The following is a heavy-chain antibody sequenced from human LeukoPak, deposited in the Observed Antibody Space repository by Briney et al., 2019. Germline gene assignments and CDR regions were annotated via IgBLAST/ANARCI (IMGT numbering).Heavy chain of an antibody. CDR3: AREGSSRWAGFDY. CDR2: IYYSGST. D-gene: IGHD3-10*01. V-gene: IGHV4-59*01. Sequence: SETQSLTCTVSGGSISSYYWSWIRQPPGKGLEWIGYIYYSGSTNYNPSLKSRVTISVDTSKNQFSLKLSSVTAADTAVYYCAREGSSRWAGFDYWGQGTLVTVSS. CDR1: GGSISSYY. J-gene: IGHJ4*02.